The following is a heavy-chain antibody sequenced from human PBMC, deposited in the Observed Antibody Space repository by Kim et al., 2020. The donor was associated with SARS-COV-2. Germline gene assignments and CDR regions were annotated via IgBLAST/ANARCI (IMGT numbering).Heavy chain of an antibody. V-gene: IGHV4-34*01. CDR3: ARGRGGTTVVTLGLGYYYYYGMEV. Sequence: SETLSLTCAVYGGSFSGYYWSWIRQPPGKGLEWIGEINHSGSTNYNPSLKSRVTISVDTSKNQFSLKLSSVTAADTAGYYCARGRGGTTVVTLGLGYYYYYGMEVWGQGTTVTVPS. CDR2: INHSGST. CDR1: GGSFSGYY. D-gene: IGHD4-17*01. J-gene: IGHJ6*02.